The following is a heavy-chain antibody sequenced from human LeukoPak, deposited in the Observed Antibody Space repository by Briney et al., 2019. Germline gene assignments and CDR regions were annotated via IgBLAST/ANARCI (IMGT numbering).Heavy chain of an antibody. Sequence: ASVKVSCKASGYTFTSYYMHWVRQAPGQGLEWMGIINPSGGSTSYAHKFQGRVTMPRDTSTSTVYMELSSLRSEDTAVYYCARANYDSRGYYYADYWGQGTLVTVSS. D-gene: IGHD3-22*01. CDR3: ARANYDSRGYYYADY. CDR1: GYTFTSYY. CDR2: INPSGGST. J-gene: IGHJ4*02. V-gene: IGHV1-46*01.